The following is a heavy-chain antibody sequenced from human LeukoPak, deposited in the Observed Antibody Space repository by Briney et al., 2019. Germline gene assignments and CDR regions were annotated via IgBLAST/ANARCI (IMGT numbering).Heavy chain of an antibody. V-gene: IGHV3-30*04. CDR1: GFTFSTCA. CDR2: VLSDGGRK. J-gene: IGHJ4*02. Sequence: PGGSLSLSCAASGFTFSTCAMHWVRQAPAKGLEWVAIVLSDGGRKDYVDSVKGRFSISSDNSRNTMYLQMTSLRNEDTAVYSCARVGGSQGPIVVVPPEVNCFHYWGQGTLVTVSS. D-gene: IGHD2-2*01. CDR3: ARVGGSQGPIVVVPPEVNCFHY.